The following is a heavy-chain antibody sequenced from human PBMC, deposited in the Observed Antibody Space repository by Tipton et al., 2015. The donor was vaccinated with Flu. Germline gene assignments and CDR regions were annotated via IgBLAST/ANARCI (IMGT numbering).Heavy chain of an antibody. J-gene: IGHJ4*02. V-gene: IGHV3-48*03. Sequence: GSLRLSCAASGLIVSSNYMSWVRQAPGKGLEWVSYISSSGSTIYYADSVKGRFTISRDNAKNSLYLQMSSLRAEDTAVYYCARETQWSNFDYWGQGALVTVSS. CDR1: GLIVSSNY. CDR2: ISSSGSTI. CDR3: ARETQWSNFDY. D-gene: IGHD6-19*01.